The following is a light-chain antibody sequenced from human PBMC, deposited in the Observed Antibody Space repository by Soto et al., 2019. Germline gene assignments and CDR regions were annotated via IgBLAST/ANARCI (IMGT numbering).Light chain of an antibody. J-gene: IGLJ2*01. CDR2: DVT. CDR1: SSDVGGYNY. CDR3: SSYSRSSTLV. V-gene: IGLV2-14*03. Sequence: QSALTQPASVSGSPGQSITISWTGTSSDVGGYNYVCWYQQHPGKAPKLMIYDVTYRPSGVSSRFSASKSGNTASLTISGLQAEDEADYYCSSYSRSSTLVFGGGTKLTVL.